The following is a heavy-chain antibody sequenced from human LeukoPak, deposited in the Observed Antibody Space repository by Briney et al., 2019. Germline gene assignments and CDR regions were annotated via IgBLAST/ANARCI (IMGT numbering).Heavy chain of an antibody. Sequence: GESLKISCKGSGYRFTSHWIAWVRQRPAGGLEWMGSISPAASDARYSPSFQRQVSISADKSITTAYMQWSSLKASDTAIYYCVIHEYRGTYIEWGQGTLVTVSS. CDR2: ISPAASDA. CDR1: GYRFTSHW. V-gene: IGHV5-51*01. D-gene: IGHD1-26*01. J-gene: IGHJ4*02. CDR3: VIHEYRGTYIE.